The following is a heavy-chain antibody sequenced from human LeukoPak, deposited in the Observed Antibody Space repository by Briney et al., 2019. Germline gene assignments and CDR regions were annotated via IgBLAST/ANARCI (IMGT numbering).Heavy chain of an antibody. J-gene: IGHJ4*02. Sequence: GESLKISCXGSGYSFSNYWTGWVRQMTGKGLEWMGIIYPGDSDTRYSPSFQGQVTISADKSISTAYLQWSSLKASDTAMYYCARIATMVRGVIIALDYWGQGTLVTVSS. CDR1: GYSFSNYW. D-gene: IGHD3-10*01. V-gene: IGHV5-51*01. CDR3: ARIATMVRGVIIALDY. CDR2: IYPGDSDT.